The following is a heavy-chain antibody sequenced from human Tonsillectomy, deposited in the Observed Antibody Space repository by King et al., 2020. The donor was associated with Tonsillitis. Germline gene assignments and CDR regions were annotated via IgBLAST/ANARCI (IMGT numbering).Heavy chain of an antibody. D-gene: IGHD5-24*01. Sequence: QLQESGPGLVKPSGTLSLTCAVSGGSIRSSNWWGWVRQPPGKGLGWIGAIYHGGSTNYNPSLKSRVTMSVDKYKNQFSLKLSSVTAADTAVYYCARRRWNAFDLWGQGTRVTVSS. J-gene: IGHJ3*01. CDR1: GGSIRSSNW. V-gene: IGHV4-4*02. CDR2: IYHGGST. CDR3: ARRRWNAFDL.